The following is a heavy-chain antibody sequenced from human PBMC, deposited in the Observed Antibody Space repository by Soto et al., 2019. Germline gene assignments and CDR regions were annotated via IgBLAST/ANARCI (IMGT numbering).Heavy chain of an antibody. V-gene: IGHV4-59*01. CDR2: IYYSGST. D-gene: IGHD3-10*01. CDR1: GGSISSYY. CDR3: ASYGSGSHPLFDP. Sequence: SETLSLTCTVSGGSISSYYWSWIRQPPGKGLEWIGYIYYSGSTNYNPSLKSRVTISVDTSKNQFSLKLSSVTAADTAVYYCASYGSGSHPLFDPWGQGTLVIVSS. J-gene: IGHJ5*02.